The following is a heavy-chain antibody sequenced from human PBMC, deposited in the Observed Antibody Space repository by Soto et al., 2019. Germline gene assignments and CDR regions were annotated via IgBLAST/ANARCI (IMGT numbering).Heavy chain of an antibody. Sequence: GGSLRLSCAASGFTFSSYAMHWVRQAPGKGLEWVAVISYDGSNKYYADSVKGRFTISRDNSKNTLYLQMNSLRAEDTAVYYCARGLYDFWSGYPSTPNWFDPWGQGTLVTVSS. V-gene: IGHV3-30-3*01. CDR2: ISYDGSNK. CDR1: GFTFSSYA. J-gene: IGHJ5*02. CDR3: ARGLYDFWSGYPSTPNWFDP. D-gene: IGHD3-3*01.